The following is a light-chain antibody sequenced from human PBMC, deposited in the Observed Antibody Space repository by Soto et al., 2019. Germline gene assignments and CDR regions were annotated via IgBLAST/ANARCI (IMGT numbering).Light chain of an antibody. V-gene: IGKV3-15*01. CDR2: GAS. CDR3: QQYNNWPPYT. CDR1: ESVSTN. J-gene: IGKJ2*01. Sequence: EIEMTQSPATLSLAPGERVTLSCRASESVSTNLAWYQQKAGQAPRLLIYGASTRATGIPARFSGSGSGTEFTLTISGLQSEDFAVYYCQQYNNWPPYTFGQGTKVDIK.